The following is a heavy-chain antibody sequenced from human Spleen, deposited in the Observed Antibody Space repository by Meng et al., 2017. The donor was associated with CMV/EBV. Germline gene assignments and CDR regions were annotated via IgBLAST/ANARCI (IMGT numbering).Heavy chain of an antibody. V-gene: IGHV3-23*01. D-gene: IGHD3-3*01. CDR3: AKDLDYDFWSGYYAVHGMDV. CDR1: GFTVSSNY. J-gene: IGHJ6*02. CDR2: ISGSGGST. Sequence: GESLKISCAASGFTVSSNYMSWVRQAPGKGLEWVSVISGSGGSTYYADSVKGRFTISRDNSKNTLYLQMNSLRAEDTAVYYCAKDLDYDFWSGYYAVHGMDVWGQGTTVTVSS.